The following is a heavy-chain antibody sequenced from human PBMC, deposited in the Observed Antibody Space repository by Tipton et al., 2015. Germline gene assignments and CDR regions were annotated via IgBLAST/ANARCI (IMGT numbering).Heavy chain of an antibody. CDR3: ARAGMAHFDY. CDR2: IDGSGST. V-gene: IGHV4-59*01. J-gene: IGHJ4*02. CDR1: GGSISTYY. D-gene: IGHD5-24*01. Sequence: TLSLTCSVSGGSISTYYWSWIRQSPGKGLEWIGYIDGSGSTSYNPALKSRLTMSVDTSKKEFSLMLSSVTAADTAVYYCARAGMAHFDYWGQGTLVPVSS.